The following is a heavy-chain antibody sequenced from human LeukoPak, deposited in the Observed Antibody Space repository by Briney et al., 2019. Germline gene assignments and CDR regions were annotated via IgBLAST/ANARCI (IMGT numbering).Heavy chain of an antibody. V-gene: IGHV3-33*01. J-gene: IGHJ5*02. CDR3: ARRGKSYGFQNWFDP. Sequence: GGSLRLSCAASGFTFSSYGMHWVRQAPGKGLEWVAVIWYDGSNKYYADSVKGRFTISRDNSKNTLYLQMNSLRAEDTAVYYCARRGKSYGFQNWFDPWGQETLVTVSS. CDR1: GFTFSSYG. CDR2: IWYDGSNK. D-gene: IGHD5-18*01.